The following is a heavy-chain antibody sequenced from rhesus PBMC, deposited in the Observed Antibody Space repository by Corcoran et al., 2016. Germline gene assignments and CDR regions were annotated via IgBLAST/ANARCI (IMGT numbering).Heavy chain of an antibody. J-gene: IGHJ4*01. D-gene: IGHD1-26*01. Sequence: QLQLQESGPGLVKPSETLSLTCAVSGGSISGYWCSWIRQPPGKGLEWIGGIDSSGSTDYNHSLKSRVTISRDTSKNQFSLKLSSVTAADTAVYYCARLITDFDYWGQGVLVTVSS. CDR2: IDSSGST. CDR3: ARLITDFDY. CDR1: GGSISGYW. V-gene: IGHV4-165*01.